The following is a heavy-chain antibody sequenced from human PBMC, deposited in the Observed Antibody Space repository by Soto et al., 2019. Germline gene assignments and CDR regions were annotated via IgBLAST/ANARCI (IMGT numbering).Heavy chain of an antibody. J-gene: IGHJ3*01. V-gene: IGHV1-2*02. CDR3: ARGVGAGGTVRFAFDL. Sequence: QVQVVQSGPEVKKPGASVQISCKASGYTFNAYYMHWVRQAPGQGLAWIGWINPNSGGTKYAQKFQGRVTMTRDTSISTAYMGLSSLRSDDTAMYYCARGVGAGGTVRFAFDLWGQETMITVSS. CDR2: INPNSGGT. CDR1: GYTFNAYY. D-gene: IGHD1-26*01.